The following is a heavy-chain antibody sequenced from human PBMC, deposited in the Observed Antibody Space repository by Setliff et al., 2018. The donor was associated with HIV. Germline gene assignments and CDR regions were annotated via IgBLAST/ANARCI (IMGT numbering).Heavy chain of an antibody. V-gene: IGHV4-59*01. CDR1: GGSISNYY. J-gene: IGHJ4*02. D-gene: IGHD1-26*01. Sequence: SETLSLTCTVPGGSISNYYWSWIRQPPEKGLEWIGYIHYSGSTNYNPSLKSRVTISVDTSKNQFSLKLSSVTAADTAIYYCARLRDMEWELIGLDYWGRGTLVTVSS. CDR2: IHYSGST. CDR3: ARLRDMEWELIGLDY.